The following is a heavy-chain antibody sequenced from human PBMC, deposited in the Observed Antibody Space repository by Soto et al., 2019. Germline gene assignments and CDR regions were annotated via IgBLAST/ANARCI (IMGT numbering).Heavy chain of an antibody. Sequence: QVQLQQWGAGLLKPSEPLSLTCAVYGGSFSSYYWTWIRQPPGKGLEWIGEINHSGSTNYNPSLKRQVTISVDTSKNQFSLKLSSVTAADTAVYYCARNSRGYDGSGSIHYWGQGTLVTVSS. CDR3: ARNSRGYDGSGSIHY. CDR2: INHSGST. D-gene: IGHD3-10*01. CDR1: GGSFSSYY. V-gene: IGHV4-34*01. J-gene: IGHJ4*02.